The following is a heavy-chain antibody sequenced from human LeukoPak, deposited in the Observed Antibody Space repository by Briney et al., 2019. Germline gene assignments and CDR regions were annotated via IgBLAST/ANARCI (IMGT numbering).Heavy chain of an antibody. CDR3: AKADIVVVPAAVSDY. J-gene: IGHJ4*02. Sequence: PGGSLRLSCAASGFTFSTFAMHWVRQVPGKGLEYVSAISSNGDSTYYANSVKGRFTISRDNSKNTLYLQMGSLRAEDTAVYYCAKADIVVVPAAVSDYWGQGTLVTVSS. CDR1: GFTFSTFA. CDR2: ISSNGDST. D-gene: IGHD2-2*01. V-gene: IGHV3-64*01.